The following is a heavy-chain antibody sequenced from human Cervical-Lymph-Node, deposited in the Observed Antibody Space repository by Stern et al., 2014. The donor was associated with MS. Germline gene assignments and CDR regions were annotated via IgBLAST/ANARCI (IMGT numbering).Heavy chain of an antibody. CDR1: GFTFDDYA. J-gene: IGHJ4*02. CDR3: AKGSGGSGYYPVALDY. V-gene: IGHV3-9*01. D-gene: IGHD3-3*01. CDR2: MTWNSVSV. Sequence: EVQLVASGGGLVQPGRSLRLSCAASGFTFDDYAMHCVRQAPGKGLEWVSGMTWNSVSVGYADSVKGRFTISRDNAKNSLYLQMNSLRGDDTALYYCAKGSGGSGYYPVALDYWGQGTLVTVSS.